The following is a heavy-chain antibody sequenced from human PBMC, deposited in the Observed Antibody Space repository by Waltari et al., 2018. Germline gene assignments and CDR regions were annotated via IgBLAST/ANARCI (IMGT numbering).Heavy chain of an antibody. J-gene: IGHJ6*02. CDR1: GFTLSSYS. D-gene: IGHD1-1*01. V-gene: IGHV3-21*01. Sequence: EVQLVESGGGLVKPGGSLRLSCAASGFTLSSYSMDWVRQAPGKGLDWVSSISPDSNYIYYPDSLKGRFTVSRDNAMNSLYLQMNSLRAEDTAVYYCARHLPYVTGVYYGLDVWGQGTTVTVA. CDR3: ARHLPYVTGVYYGLDV. CDR2: ISPDSNYI.